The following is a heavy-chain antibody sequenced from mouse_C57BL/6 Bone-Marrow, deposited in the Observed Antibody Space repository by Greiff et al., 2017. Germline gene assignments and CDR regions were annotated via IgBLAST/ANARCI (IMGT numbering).Heavy chain of an antibody. CDR2: ISSGSSTI. J-gene: IGHJ4*01. Sequence: EVHLVESGGGLVKPGGSLKLSCAASGFTFSDYGMHWVRQAPEKGLEWVAYISSGSSTIYYADTVKGRFTISRDNAKNTLFLQMTSLRSEDTAMYYCARPDFGYAMDYWGQGTSGTVSS. CDR1: GFTFSDYG. V-gene: IGHV5-17*01. CDR3: ARPDFGYAMDY.